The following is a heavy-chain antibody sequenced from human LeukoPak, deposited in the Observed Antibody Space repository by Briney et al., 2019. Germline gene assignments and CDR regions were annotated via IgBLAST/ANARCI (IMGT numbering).Heavy chain of an antibody. J-gene: IGHJ5*02. CDR1: GGSISSGGYS. CDR3: ARVPYSSSWFDP. V-gene: IGHV4-30-2*01. D-gene: IGHD6-13*01. Sequence: PSQTLSLTCAVSGGSISSGGYSWSWIRQPPGKGLEWIGYIYHSGSTYYNPSLKSRVTISVDRSKNQFSLKLSSVTAADTAVYYCARVPYSSSWFDPWGQGTLVTVSS. CDR2: IYHSGST.